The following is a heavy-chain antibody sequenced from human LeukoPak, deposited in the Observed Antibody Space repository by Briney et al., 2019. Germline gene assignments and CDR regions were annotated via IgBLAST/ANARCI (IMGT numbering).Heavy chain of an antibody. J-gene: IGHJ4*02. D-gene: IGHD1-26*01. Sequence: PSETLSLTCTVSGGSITSYYWNWIRQPPGKGLEWIGYIHYNGGTNYNPSVKSRVTMSVDTSKNQFSLRLTSVTAADTAVYYCARVSRWAEAIDYWGQGTLVTVSS. CDR2: IHYNGGT. CDR1: GGSITSYY. V-gene: IGHV4-59*01. CDR3: ARVSRWAEAIDY.